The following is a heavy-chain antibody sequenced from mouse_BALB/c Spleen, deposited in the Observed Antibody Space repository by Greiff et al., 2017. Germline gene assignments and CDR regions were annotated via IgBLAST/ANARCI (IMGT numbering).Heavy chain of an antibody. V-gene: IGHV3-8*02. J-gene: IGHJ1*01. D-gene: IGHD1-1*01. CDR2: ISYSGST. Sequence: EVKLQESGPSLVKPSQTLSLTCSVTGDSITSGYWNWIRKFPGNKLEYMGYISYSGSTYYNPSLKSRISITRDTSKNQYYLQLNSVTTEDTATYYLASSHYYGSSSWYFDVWGAGTTVTVSS. CDR1: GDSITSGY. CDR3: ASSHYYGSSSWYFDV.